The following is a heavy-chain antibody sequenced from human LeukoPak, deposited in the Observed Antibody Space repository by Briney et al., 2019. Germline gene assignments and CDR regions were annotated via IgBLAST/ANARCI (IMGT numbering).Heavy chain of an antibody. CDR2: ISYDGSNK. V-gene: IGHV3-30*01. CDR1: GFTFSSYA. CDR3: ARDFLSFGYSYGLTDY. Sequence: GRSLRLPCAASGFTFSSYAMHWVRQAPGKGLEWVAGISYDGSNKYYADSVKGRFTISRDNSKNTLYLQMNSLRAEDTAVYYCARDFLSFGYSYGLTDYWGQGTLVTVSS. D-gene: IGHD5-18*01. J-gene: IGHJ4*02.